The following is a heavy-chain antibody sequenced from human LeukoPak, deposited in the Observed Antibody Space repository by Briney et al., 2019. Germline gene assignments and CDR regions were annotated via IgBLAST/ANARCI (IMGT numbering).Heavy chain of an antibody. Sequence: VKVSCKASGYTFTSYGISWVRQAPGQGLEWMGWISAYNGNTNYAQKLQGRVTMTTDTSTSTAYMELRSLRSDDTAVYYCARDGIDIVVVPAANPHFDYWGQGTLVTVSS. CDR3: ARDGIDIVVVPAANPHFDY. V-gene: IGHV1-18*01. CDR2: ISAYNGNT. CDR1: GYTFTSYG. J-gene: IGHJ4*02. D-gene: IGHD2-2*01.